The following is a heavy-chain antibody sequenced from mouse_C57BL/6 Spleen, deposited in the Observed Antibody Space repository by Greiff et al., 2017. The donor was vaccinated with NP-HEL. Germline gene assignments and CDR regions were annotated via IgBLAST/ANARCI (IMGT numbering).Heavy chain of an antibody. J-gene: IGHJ3*01. CDR3: ARENYSNSWFAY. D-gene: IGHD2-5*01. V-gene: IGHV1-55*01. Sequence: QVQLQQPGAELVKPGASVKMPCKASGYTFTSYWITWVKQRPGQGLEWIGDIYPGSGSTNYNEKFKSKATLTVDTSSSTAYMQLSSLTSEDSAVYYCARENYSNSWFAYWGQGTLVTVSA. CDR2: IYPGSGST. CDR1: GYTFTSYW.